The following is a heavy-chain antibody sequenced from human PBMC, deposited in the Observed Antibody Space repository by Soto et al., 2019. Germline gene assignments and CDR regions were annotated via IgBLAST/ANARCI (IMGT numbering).Heavy chain of an antibody. Sequence: GGSLRLSCAASGFTFSNAWMNWVRQAPGKGLEWVGRIKSKTDGGTTDYAAPVKGRFTISRDDSKNTLYLQMNSLKTEDTAVYYCTSPYRGYSYGLILRGLDYYYYGMDVWGQGTTVTVSS. CDR2: IKSKTDGGTT. V-gene: IGHV3-15*07. D-gene: IGHD5-18*01. CDR3: TSPYRGYSYGLILRGLDYYYYGMDV. J-gene: IGHJ6*02. CDR1: GFTFSNAW.